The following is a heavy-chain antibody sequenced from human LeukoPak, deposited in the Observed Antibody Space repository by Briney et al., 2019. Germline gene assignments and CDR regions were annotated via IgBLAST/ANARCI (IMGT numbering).Heavy chain of an antibody. J-gene: IGHJ4*02. Sequence: PGRPLRLSCAASGFTFSSYGMNWVRQAPGKGLEWVAVISDDGSDKYYGDSVQGRFTISRDDSENTLFLEMKSLRAEDTAVYYCVPSFSGSFVWGQGTPVTVSS. V-gene: IGHV3-30*03. CDR3: VPSFSGSFV. CDR2: ISDDGSDK. CDR1: GFTFSSYG. D-gene: IGHD3-10*01.